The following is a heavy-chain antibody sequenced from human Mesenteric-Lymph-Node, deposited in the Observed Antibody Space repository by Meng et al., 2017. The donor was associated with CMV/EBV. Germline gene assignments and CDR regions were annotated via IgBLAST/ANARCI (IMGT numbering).Heavy chain of an antibody. D-gene: IGHD2-15*01. CDR2: VIPIFGTS. CDR3: ARVYCSSSSCYSRYGMDV. J-gene: IGHJ6*02. Sequence: SVKVSCKASGGTFNTYAISWVRQAPGQGLEWMGGVIPIFGTSNSAQKLQGRVTFTTDDSATTASMELSSLRSEDTAVYYCARVYCSSSSCYSRYGMDVWGQGTTVTVSS. V-gene: IGHV1-69*05. CDR1: GGTFNTYA.